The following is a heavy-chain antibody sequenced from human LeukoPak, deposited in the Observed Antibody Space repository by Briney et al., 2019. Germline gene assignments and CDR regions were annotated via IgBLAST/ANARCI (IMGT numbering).Heavy chain of an antibody. CDR2: IYYSGST. CDR1: GGSISSYY. CDR3: ARYGDYPGVNWFDP. J-gene: IGHJ5*02. D-gene: IGHD4-17*01. Sequence: PSETLSPTCTVSGGSISSYYWSWIRQPPGKGLEWIGYIYYSGSTNYNPSLKSRVTISIDTSKNQFSLKMTSVTAADTAVYYCARYGDYPGVNWFDPWGQGTLVTVSS. V-gene: IGHV4-59*01.